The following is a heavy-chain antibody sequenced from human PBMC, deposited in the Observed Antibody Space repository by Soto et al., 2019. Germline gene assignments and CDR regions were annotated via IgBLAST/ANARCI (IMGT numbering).Heavy chain of an antibody. CDR3: ARYRATINSFGFDP. CDR1: GYTFTSYG. J-gene: IGHJ5*02. V-gene: IGHV1-18*01. Sequence: QVQLVQSGAEVKKPGASVKVSCKASGYTFTSYGISWVRQAPGQGLEWMGWISGYNGNTNYAQKLQGRVTMTTDTSTSTAYTELRSLRSDATAVYYCARYRATINSFGFDPWGQGTLVTVSS. CDR2: ISGYNGNT. D-gene: IGHD5-12*01.